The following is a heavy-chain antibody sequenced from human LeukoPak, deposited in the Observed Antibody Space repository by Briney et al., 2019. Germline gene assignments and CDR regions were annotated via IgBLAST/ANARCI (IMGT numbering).Heavy chain of an antibody. CDR1: GFTFSSYG. J-gene: IGHJ4*02. CDR3: ARTGIAVAVDYYFDY. D-gene: IGHD6-19*01. V-gene: IGHV3-33*01. Sequence: PGRSLRLSCAASGFTFSSYGMHWVRQAPGKGLEWVAVIWYDGSNKYYADSVKGRFTISRDNSKNTLYLQMNSLRAKDTAVYYCARTGIAVAVDYYFDYWGQGTLVTVSS. CDR2: IWYDGSNK.